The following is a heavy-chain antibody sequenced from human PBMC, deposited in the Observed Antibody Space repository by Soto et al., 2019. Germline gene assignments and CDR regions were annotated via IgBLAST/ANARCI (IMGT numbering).Heavy chain of an antibody. J-gene: IGHJ4*02. CDR3: AREYSSSTPLLVY. D-gene: IGHD6-13*01. CDR2: INGGNGNT. Sequence: ASVKVSCKPSGYTFTDYAMHWVRQAPGQRLEWMAWINGGNGNTKYSQKFQGRVTITRDTSASTAYMELSSLRSEDTAMYYCAREYSSSTPLLVYWGRGTLVTVSS. CDR1: GYTFTDYA. V-gene: IGHV1-3*01.